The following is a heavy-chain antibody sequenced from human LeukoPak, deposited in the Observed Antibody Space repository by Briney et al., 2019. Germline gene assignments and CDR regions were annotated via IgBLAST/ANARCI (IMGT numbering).Heavy chain of an antibody. CDR3: VRVLSGSWVWFNP. V-gene: IGHV3-74*01. CDR1: GFTFSRYW. CDR2: INPDGSTT. D-gene: IGHD3-22*01. J-gene: IGHJ5*02. Sequence: PGGSLRLSCAASGFTFSRYWIHWVRQAPGKGLEWVSRINPDGSTTTYADSVKGRFTISRDNAKNTVYLQMNSLRAEDTALYHCVRVLSGSWVWFNPWGQGTLVTVSS.